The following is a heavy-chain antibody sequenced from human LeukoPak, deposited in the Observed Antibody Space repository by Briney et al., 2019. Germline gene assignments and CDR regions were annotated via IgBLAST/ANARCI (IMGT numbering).Heavy chain of an antibody. J-gene: IGHJ4*02. CDR3: ARRGSSGYDYDY. CDR1: GYSISSGYY. CDR2: IYHSGST. D-gene: IGHD5-12*01. Sequence: PSETLSLTCTVSGYSISSGYYWGWIRQPPGKGLEWIGSIYHSGSTYYNPSLKSRVTISVDTSKNQFSLKLSSVTAADTAVYYCARRGSSGYDYDYWGQGILVTVSS. V-gene: IGHV4-38-2*02.